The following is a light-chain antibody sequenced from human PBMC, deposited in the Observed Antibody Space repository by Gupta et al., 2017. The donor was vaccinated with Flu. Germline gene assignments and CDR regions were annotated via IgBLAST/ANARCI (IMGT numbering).Light chain of an antibody. CDR3: QQYNEWPHT. V-gene: IGKV3-15*01. CDR1: QNIRNK. Sequence: PGTLSMSPGEGGTLSCRASQNIRNKLAWYQKRPGQPPRLLIHGASTRATGIPARFSGSMSGTDFSLTISSLQSEDFAVYYCQQYNEWPHTFGGGTKVEIK. J-gene: IGKJ4*01. CDR2: GAS.